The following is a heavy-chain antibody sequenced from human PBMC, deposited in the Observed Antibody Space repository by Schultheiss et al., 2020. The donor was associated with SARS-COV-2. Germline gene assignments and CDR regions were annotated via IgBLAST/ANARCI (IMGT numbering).Heavy chain of an antibody. CDR2: INHSGST. J-gene: IGHJ6*02. D-gene: IGHD4-11*01. CDR3: ARHEGAVTTRIYYYYGMDV. CDR1: GGSFSGYY. V-gene: IGHV4-34*01. Sequence: SETLSLTCAVYGGSFSGYYWSWIRQPPGKGLEWIGEINHSGSTYYNPSLKSRVTISVDTSKNQFSLKLSSVTAADTAVYYCARHEGAVTTRIYYYYGMDVWGQGTTVTVSS.